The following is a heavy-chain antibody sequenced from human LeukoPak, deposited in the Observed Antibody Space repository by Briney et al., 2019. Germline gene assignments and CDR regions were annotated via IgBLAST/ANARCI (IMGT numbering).Heavy chain of an antibody. CDR2: INPNSGGT. D-gene: IGHD2-2*01. CDR1: GYTFTGYC. CDR3: ARDPYCSSTSCYRAGMDV. Sequence: ASVKVSCKASGYTFTGYCMHWVRQAPGQGLEWMGWINPNSGGTNYAQKFQGRVTMTRDTSISTAYMELSRLRSDDTAVYYCARDPYCSSTSCYRAGMDVWGQGTTVTVSS. J-gene: IGHJ6*02. V-gene: IGHV1-2*02.